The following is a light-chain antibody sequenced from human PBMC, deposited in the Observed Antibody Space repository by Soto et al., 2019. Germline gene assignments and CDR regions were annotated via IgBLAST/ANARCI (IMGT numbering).Light chain of an antibody. Sequence: QSVLTQPRSVSGSPGQSVTISCAGTSSDVGSYNLVSWYQQHPGKAPKLMIYEVSKRPSGVSNRFSGSKSGNTASLTISGLQAEDEADYYCCSYAGSSTFYVFGSGTKVTV. CDR3: CSYAGSSTFYV. CDR2: EVS. V-gene: IGLV2-23*02. J-gene: IGLJ1*01. CDR1: SSDVGSYNL.